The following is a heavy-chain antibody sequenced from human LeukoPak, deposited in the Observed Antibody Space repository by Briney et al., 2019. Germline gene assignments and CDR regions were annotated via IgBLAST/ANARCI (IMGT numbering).Heavy chain of an antibody. CDR1: GSTFSSYS. CDR2: ISSNSGYI. Sequence: GGSLRLSCAASGSTFSSYSMNWVRQALGKGLEWVSSISSNSGYIYYAESLKGRFTITRDNANNSPYLQMSSLRADDTAVYYFGRGRSGGIGGYWGQGTLVTVSS. CDR3: GRGRSGGIGGY. D-gene: IGHD2-15*01. V-gene: IGHV3-21*04. J-gene: IGHJ4*02.